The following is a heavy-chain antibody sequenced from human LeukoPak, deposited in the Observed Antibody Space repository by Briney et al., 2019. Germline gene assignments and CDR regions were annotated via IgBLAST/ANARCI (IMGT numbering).Heavy chain of an antibody. Sequence: SETLSLTCTVSGGSINNYYWSWIRQSPGKGLEWIGYIYYSGSTDYSPSLKSRVTISVDTSKNQFSLKLSSVTAADTAVYYCARGRRKWELLRHNWFDPWGHGTLVTVSS. CDR3: ARGRRKWELLRHNWFDP. CDR1: GGSINNYY. V-gene: IGHV4-59*12. CDR2: IYYSGST. D-gene: IGHD1-26*01. J-gene: IGHJ5*02.